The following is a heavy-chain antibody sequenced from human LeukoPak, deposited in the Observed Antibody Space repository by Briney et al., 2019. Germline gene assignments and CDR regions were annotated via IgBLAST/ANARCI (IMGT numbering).Heavy chain of an antibody. CDR1: GYTFTSYW. Sequence: GESLKISCKGSGYTFTSYWIGWVRQMPGKGLEWMGIIYPGDSDTRYSPSFQGQVTISADKSISTAYLQWSSLKASDTAMYYCARHGGYSGYDSETYYYYYMDVWGKGTTVTVFS. V-gene: IGHV5-51*01. J-gene: IGHJ6*03. CDR2: IYPGDSDT. D-gene: IGHD5-12*01. CDR3: ARHGGYSGYDSETYYYYYMDV.